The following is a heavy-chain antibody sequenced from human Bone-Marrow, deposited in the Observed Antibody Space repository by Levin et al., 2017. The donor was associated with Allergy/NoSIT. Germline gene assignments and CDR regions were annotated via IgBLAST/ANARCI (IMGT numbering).Heavy chain of an antibody. V-gene: IGHV4-30-2*01. CDR3: ARANPPNYYCGSGYSGTFEI. CDR2: ILHNGRT. CDR1: GGSINSGAYS. D-gene: IGHD3-22*01. J-gene: IGHJ3*02. Sequence: SETLSLTCTVSGGSINSGAYSWAWIRQPPGKGLEWIGYILHNGRTFYSPSLFSRVTISADRPNNQFSLELRSVTAADTAVYYCARANPPNYYCGSGYSGTFEIWGQGTVVAVSS.